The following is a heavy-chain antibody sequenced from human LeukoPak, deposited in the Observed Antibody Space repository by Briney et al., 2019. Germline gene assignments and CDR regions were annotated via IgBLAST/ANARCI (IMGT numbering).Heavy chain of an antibody. CDR1: GGSISSYY. J-gene: IGHJ4*02. CDR2: IYTSGST. D-gene: IGHD2-15*01. Sequence: SETLSLTCTVSGGSISSYYWSWIRQPAGKGLEWIGRIYTSGSTNYNPSLKSRVTMSVDTSKNQFSLKLSSVTAADTAVYYCAREADCSGGSCYGSPFFYFDYWGQGTLVTVSS. V-gene: IGHV4-4*07. CDR3: AREADCSGGSCYGSPFFYFDY.